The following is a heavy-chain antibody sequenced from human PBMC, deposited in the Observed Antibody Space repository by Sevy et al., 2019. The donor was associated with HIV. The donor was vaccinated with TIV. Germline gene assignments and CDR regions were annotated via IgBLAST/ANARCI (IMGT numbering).Heavy chain of an antibody. CDR1: GFTFNNYA. D-gene: IGHD3-22*01. V-gene: IGHV3-23*01. CDR2: VSGGGDTT. Sequence: GGSLRLSCAASGFTFNNYAMTWVRQAPGKGLEWVSAVSGGGDTTYYEDSVKGRFPITRDNSKNTLYLQMNGLRAEDTAVYYCAKGGSTSGYYLNYFAYWGQGTLVTVSS. J-gene: IGHJ4*02. CDR3: AKGGSTSGYYLNYFAY.